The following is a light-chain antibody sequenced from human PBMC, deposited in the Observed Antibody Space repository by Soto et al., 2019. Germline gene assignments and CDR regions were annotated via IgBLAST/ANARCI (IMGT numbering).Light chain of an antibody. CDR1: QSISNN. V-gene: IGKV3D-15*01. Sequence: EIVLTQSPANLSPSPGETATLSCRARQSISNNLAWYQQKLGQAPRLLIYGASTRATGIPARFSGSGSGTEFTLTISSLQSEDFAVYYCQQYHNWPPITFGQGTRLEIK. J-gene: IGKJ5*01. CDR2: GAS. CDR3: QQYHNWPPIT.